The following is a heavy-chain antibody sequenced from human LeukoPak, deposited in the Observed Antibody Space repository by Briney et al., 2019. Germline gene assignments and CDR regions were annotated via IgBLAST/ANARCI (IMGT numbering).Heavy chain of an antibody. D-gene: IGHD2-21*01. CDR1: GFNFDRYT. J-gene: IGHJ4*02. Sequence: GGSLRLSCAASGFNFDRYTMHWVRHTAGRGLEWVSFIKRNCGHTWYADSLKGRFTISRDNRQDSLYLQMNSLTTEDTAIYYCVKEKDCGRECYFFDSWGQGALVTVSS. V-gene: IGHV3-43*01. CDR3: VKEKDCGRECYFFDS. CDR2: IKRNCGHT.